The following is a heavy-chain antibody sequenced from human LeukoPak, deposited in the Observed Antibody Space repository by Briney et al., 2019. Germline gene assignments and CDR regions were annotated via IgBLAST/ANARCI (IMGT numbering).Heavy chain of an antibody. J-gene: IGHJ4*02. D-gene: IGHD3-9*01. CDR3: AKEIRDILTGYPMYYFDC. CDR2: IWYDGSNK. CDR1: GFTFSSYG. V-gene: IGHV3-33*06. Sequence: GGSLRLSCAASGFTFSSYGMHWVRQAPGKGLEWVAVIWYDGSNKYYADSVKGRFTISRDNSKNTLYLQMNSLRAEDTAVYYCAKEIRDILTGYPMYYFDCWGQGTLVTVSS.